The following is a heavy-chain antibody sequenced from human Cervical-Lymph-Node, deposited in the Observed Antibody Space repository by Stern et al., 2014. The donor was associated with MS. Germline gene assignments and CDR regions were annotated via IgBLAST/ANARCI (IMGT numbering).Heavy chain of an antibody. Sequence: QVQLVQSGAEVKNPGASVKVSCKASGYTFTGYYMHWVRQAPGQGLEWMGRIKTNSGDTNYAQKFQGRVTMTRDTSISTAYMDLSRLISDDTAVYYCVRDNNWSLDYWGQGTLVTVSS. CDR1: GYTFTGYY. CDR2: IKTNSGDT. J-gene: IGHJ4*02. D-gene: IGHD1-1*01. CDR3: VRDNNWSLDY. V-gene: IGHV1-2*06.